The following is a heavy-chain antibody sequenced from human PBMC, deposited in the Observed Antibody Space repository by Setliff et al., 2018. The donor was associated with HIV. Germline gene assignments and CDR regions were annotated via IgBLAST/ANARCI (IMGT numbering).Heavy chain of an antibody. CDR2: LHRDGGT. J-gene: IGHJ5*01. V-gene: IGHV3-53*01. CDR3: AKASYYDSRHRPFLDS. Sequence: GGSLRLSCAVSGFNVTDNYMTWVRQAPGKGLEWVSILHRDGGTYSADSVKGRFTISRDNSKNTLYLRMNNLRVDDTAVYYCAKASYYDSRHRPFLDSWGQGTLVTVSS. CDR1: GFNVTDNY. D-gene: IGHD1-26*01.